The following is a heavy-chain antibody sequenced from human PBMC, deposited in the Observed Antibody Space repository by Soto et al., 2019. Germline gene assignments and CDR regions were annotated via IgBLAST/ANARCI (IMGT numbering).Heavy chain of an antibody. CDR2: ISYDGSNK. D-gene: IGHD1-26*01. Sequence: GESLKISCATSGFTFSRYGMHWVRQTPGKGLEWVAVISYDGSNKYYADSVKGRFTISRDNSKNTLYLQMNSLRAEDTAVYYCAKIYGSTPGGYYGMDVWGQGTTVTVSS. CDR1: GFTFSRYG. CDR3: AKIYGSTPGGYYGMDV. J-gene: IGHJ6*02. V-gene: IGHV3-30*18.